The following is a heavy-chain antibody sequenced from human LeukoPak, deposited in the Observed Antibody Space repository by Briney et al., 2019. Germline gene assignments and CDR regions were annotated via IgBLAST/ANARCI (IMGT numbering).Heavy chain of an antibody. CDR1: GYTFSSYA. CDR3: ARDYSSSWYIDY. CDR2: INAGNGNT. Sequence: ASVKVSCKASGYTFSSYAMHWVRQAPGQRLEWMGWINAGNGNTKYSQKFQGRVTITRDTSASTAYMELSSLRSEDTAVYYCARDYSSSWYIDYWGQGTLVTVSS. V-gene: IGHV1-3*01. J-gene: IGHJ4*02. D-gene: IGHD6-13*01.